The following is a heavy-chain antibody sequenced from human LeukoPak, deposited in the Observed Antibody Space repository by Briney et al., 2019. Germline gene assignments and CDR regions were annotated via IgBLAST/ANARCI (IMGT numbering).Heavy chain of an antibody. J-gene: IGHJ4*02. CDR2: ISSDSGHI. Sequence: PGGSLRLSCAAAGFTFTDYSMNWVRQAPGKGLEWVSTISSDSGHIYYADSVKGRFTISRDNAKNSLYLQMNSLRAEDTAVYYCARVRLDIVVVPAAAYFDYWGQGTLVTVSS. CDR1: GFTFTDYS. V-gene: IGHV3-21*01. D-gene: IGHD2-2*03. CDR3: ARVRLDIVVVPAAAYFDY.